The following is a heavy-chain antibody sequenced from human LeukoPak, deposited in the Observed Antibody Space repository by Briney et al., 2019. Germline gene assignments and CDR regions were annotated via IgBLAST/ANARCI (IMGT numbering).Heavy chain of an antibody. CDR1: GFTFSSYD. D-gene: IGHD6-19*01. Sequence: GGSLSLACAASGFTFSSYDMHWVRQATGKGLEWVSAIGTAGDPYYPGSVKGRFTISRENAKNSLYLQMNSLRAGDTAVYYCARAHSSGWYYFDEWGQRTLVTVSS. CDR3: ARAHSSGWYYFDE. V-gene: IGHV3-13*05. J-gene: IGHJ4*02. CDR2: IGTAGDP.